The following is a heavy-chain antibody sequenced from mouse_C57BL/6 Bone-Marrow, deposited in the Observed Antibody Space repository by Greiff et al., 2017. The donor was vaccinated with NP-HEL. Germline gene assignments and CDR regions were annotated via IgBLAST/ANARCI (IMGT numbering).Heavy chain of an antibody. CDR2: IDPSDSYT. CDR3: ARGQLRPYYFDY. D-gene: IGHD3-2*02. V-gene: IGHV1-69*01. J-gene: IGHJ2*01. Sequence: QVQLQQPGAELVMPGASVKLSCKASGYTFTSYWMHWVKQRPGQGLEWIGEIDPSDSYTNYNQKFKGKSTLTVDKSSSTAYMQLSSLTSEDSAVYYCARGQLRPYYFDYGGQGTTLTVSS. CDR1: GYTFTSYW.